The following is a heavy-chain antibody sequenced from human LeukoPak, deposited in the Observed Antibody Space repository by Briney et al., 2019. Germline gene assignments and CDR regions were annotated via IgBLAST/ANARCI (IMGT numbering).Heavy chain of an antibody. CDR2: INHSGST. D-gene: IGHD3-10*01. CDR1: GGSFSGYY. Sequence: SETLSLTCAVYGGSFSGYYWSWIRQPPGKGLEWIGEINHSGSTNYNPSLKSRVTISVDTSKNQFSLKLSSVTAADTAVYYCAHTMVDAFDIWGQGTMVAVSS. CDR3: AHTMVDAFDI. J-gene: IGHJ3*02. V-gene: IGHV4-34*01.